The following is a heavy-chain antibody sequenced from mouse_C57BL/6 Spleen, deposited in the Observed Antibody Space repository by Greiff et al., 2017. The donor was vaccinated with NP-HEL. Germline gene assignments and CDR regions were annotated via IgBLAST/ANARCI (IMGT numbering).Heavy chain of an antibody. Sequence: LVESGPELVKPGASVKISCKASGYSFTDYNMNWVKQSNGKSLEWIGVINPNYGTTSYNQKFKGKATLTVDQSSSTAYMQLNSLTSEDSAVYYCARGSHYYGSSYWYFDVWGTGTTVTVSS. J-gene: IGHJ1*03. CDR1: GYSFTDYN. D-gene: IGHD1-1*01. CDR2: INPNYGTT. V-gene: IGHV1-39*01. CDR3: ARGSHYYGSSYWYFDV.